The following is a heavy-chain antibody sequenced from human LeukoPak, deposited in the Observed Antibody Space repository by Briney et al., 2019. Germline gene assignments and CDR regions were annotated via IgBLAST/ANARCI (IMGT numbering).Heavy chain of an antibody. D-gene: IGHD3-10*01. Sequence: SETLSLTCTVSGGSISSYYWSWVRQPPGKGLEWIGYIFYSGSTNYNPSLKSRVTISVDTSKNQFSLKLSSVTAADTAVYFCARVYYGRTYDYWYFDLWGRGTLVTVSS. V-gene: IGHV4-59*01. J-gene: IGHJ2*01. CDR3: ARVYYGRTYDYWYFDL. CDR2: IFYSGST. CDR1: GGSISSYY.